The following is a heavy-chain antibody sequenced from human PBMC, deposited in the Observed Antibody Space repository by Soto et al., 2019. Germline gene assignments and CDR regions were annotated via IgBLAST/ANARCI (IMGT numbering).Heavy chain of an antibody. CDR2: IWYDGSNK. CDR1: GFTFSSYG. J-gene: IGHJ6*02. Sequence: GGSLRLSCAASGFTFSSYGMHWVRQAPGKGLEWVAVIWYDGSNKYYADSVKGRFTISRDNSKNTLYLQMNSLRAEDTAVYYCARGDVLRYFDWLSYGMDVWGQGTTVTVSS. CDR3: ARGDVLRYFDWLSYGMDV. D-gene: IGHD3-9*01. V-gene: IGHV3-33*01.